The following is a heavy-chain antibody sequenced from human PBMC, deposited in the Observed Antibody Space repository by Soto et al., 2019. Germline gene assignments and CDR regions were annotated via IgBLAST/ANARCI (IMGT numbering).Heavy chain of an antibody. D-gene: IGHD1-26*01. CDR2: IYYSGST. J-gene: IGHJ5*02. CDR1: GDSFSSGAYY. CDR3: ARESSHHGFDP. V-gene: IGHV4-31*03. Sequence: QVQLQESGPGLVKPSQTLSLTCSVSGDSFSSGAYYWSWIRQHPGKGLEWIGYIYYSGSTYYNPSLKSRVTMSVDTSKNQFSLKLSSVTAADTAVYYCARESSHHGFDPWGQGTLVIVSS.